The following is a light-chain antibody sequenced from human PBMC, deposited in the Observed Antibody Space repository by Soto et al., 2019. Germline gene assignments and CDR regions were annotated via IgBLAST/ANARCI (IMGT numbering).Light chain of an antibody. CDR3: LTWDDSLDGYV. CDR2: SNN. J-gene: IGLJ1*01. Sequence: QSVLTQPPSASGTPGQSVTISCSGSTSNIGSNAVNWFQQFPTTAPKLLIFSNNQRPSGVPARFSGSKSGTSASLAISGLQSEDEADCYCLTWDDSLDGYVFGTGTKVTVL. CDR1: TSNIGSNA. V-gene: IGLV1-44*01.